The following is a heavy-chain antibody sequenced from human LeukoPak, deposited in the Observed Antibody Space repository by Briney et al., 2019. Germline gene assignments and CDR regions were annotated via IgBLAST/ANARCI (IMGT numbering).Heavy chain of an antibody. D-gene: IGHD3-16*02. CDR3: VRGRTTYDYVWGSYRPPDY. V-gene: IGHV4-34*01. J-gene: IGHJ4*02. CDR2: INHRGST. Sequence: SETLSLTCAVYGGSFSGYYWNWIRQPPGKGLEWIGEINHRGSTNYNPSLKSRVTISVDTSKKQFSLKLSSVTAADTAVYYCVRGRTTYDYVWGSYRPPDYWGQGTLVTVSS. CDR1: GGSFSGYY.